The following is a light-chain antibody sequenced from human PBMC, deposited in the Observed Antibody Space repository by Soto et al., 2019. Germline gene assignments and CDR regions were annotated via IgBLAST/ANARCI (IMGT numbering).Light chain of an antibody. CDR1: SSDIGGYNY. CDR3: TSYSRYRVLV. Sequence: SALTQPASVSGSPGQSITISCTGTSSDIGGYNYVSWYQQHPGKVPKLIIFEVTTRPSGASNRFSGSKSGNTASLTISGLQADDEADYYCTSYSRYRVLVFGGGTKVTVL. V-gene: IGLV2-14*01. J-gene: IGLJ3*02. CDR2: EVT.